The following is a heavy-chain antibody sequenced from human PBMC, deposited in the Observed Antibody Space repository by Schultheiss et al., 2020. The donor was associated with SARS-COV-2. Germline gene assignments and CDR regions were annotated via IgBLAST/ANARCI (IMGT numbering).Heavy chain of an antibody. V-gene: IGHV4-59*08. CDR2: IYHSGST. CDR3: ARRNGSPDRYFDY. CDR1: GGSISSYY. Sequence: SETLSLTCTVSGGSISSYYWSWIRQPPGKGLEWIGSIYHSGSTYYNPSLKSRVTISVDTSKNQFSLKLSSVTAADTAVYYCARRNGSPDRYFDYWGQGTLVTVSS. J-gene: IGHJ4*02. D-gene: IGHD5-24*01.